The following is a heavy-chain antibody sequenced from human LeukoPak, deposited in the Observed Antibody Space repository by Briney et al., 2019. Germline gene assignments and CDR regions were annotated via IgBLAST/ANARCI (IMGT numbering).Heavy chain of an antibody. J-gene: IGHJ4*02. V-gene: IGHV1-2*06. D-gene: IGHD3-22*01. CDR3: AVPNYYDSSGYIKNYDY. CDR1: GYTFTSYY. CDR2: INPNSGGT. Sequence: GASVKVSCKASGYTFTSYYMHWVRQAPGQGLEWMGRINPNSGGTNYAQKFQGRVTMTRDTSISTAYMELSRLRSDDTAVYYCAVPNYYDSSGYIKNYDYWGQGTLVTVSS.